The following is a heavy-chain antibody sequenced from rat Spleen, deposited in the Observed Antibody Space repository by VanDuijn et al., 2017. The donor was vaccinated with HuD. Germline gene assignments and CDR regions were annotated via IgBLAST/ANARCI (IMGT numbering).Heavy chain of an antibody. Sequence: QVQLKESGPGLVQPSQTLSLTCSVSGFSLTSYHITWVRQPPGQGLEWMGVIWTGGTTAYNSLLKSRLSISRDISKSQVFLKMNSLQTEDTATYYCARGGYTTDYWFAYWGQGTLVTVSS. CDR2: IWTGGTT. CDR3: ARGGYTTDYWFAY. J-gene: IGHJ3*01. D-gene: IGHD1-6*01. V-gene: IGHV2-43*01. CDR1: GFSLTSYH.